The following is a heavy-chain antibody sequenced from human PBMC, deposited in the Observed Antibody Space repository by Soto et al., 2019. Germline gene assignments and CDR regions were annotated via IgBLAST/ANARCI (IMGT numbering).Heavy chain of an antibody. CDR2: IGTAGDT. CDR3: VRGEQLVRYYYGMDV. D-gene: IGHD6-13*01. V-gene: IGHV3-13*01. Sequence: GGSLRLSCAASGFTFSSYDMHWVRQATGKGLEWVSAIGTAGDTYYPGSVKGRFTISRENAKNSLYLQMNSLRAGDTAVYYCVRGEQLVRYYYGMDVWGQGTTVTVSS. CDR1: GFTFSSYD. J-gene: IGHJ6*02.